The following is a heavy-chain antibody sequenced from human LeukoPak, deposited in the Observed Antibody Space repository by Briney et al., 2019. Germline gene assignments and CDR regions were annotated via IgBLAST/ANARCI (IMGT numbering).Heavy chain of an antibody. Sequence: SGPTLVKPTQSLTLTCTFSGFSLSTSGVGVGWIRKPPGKALEWLALIYWDDDKRYSPSLKSRLTITKDTSKNQVVLTMTNMDPVDTATYYCAHRPRRMEYFQHWGQGTLVTVSS. V-gene: IGHV2-5*02. CDR3: AHRPRRMEYFQH. CDR1: GFSLSTSGVG. CDR2: IYWDDDK. D-gene: IGHD2-8*01. J-gene: IGHJ1*01.